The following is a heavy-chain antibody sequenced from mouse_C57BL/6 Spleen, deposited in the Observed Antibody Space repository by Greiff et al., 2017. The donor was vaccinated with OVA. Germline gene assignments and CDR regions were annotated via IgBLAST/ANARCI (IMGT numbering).Heavy chain of an antibody. J-gene: IGHJ1*03. CDR1: GYTFTSYW. D-gene: IGHD1-1*01. V-gene: IGHV1-55*01. CDR2: IYPGSGST. CDR3: ARSGYYGSIYWYFDV. Sequence: QVQLQQPGAELVKPGASVKMSCKASGYTFTSYWITWVKQRPGQGLEWIGDIYPGSGSTNYNEKFKSKATLTVDTSSSTAYMQISSLTSDDSAVYYCARSGYYGSIYWYFDVWGTGTTASVSS.